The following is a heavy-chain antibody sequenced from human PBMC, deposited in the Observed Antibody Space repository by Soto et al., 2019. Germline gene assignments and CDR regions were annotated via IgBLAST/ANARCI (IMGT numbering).Heavy chain of an antibody. Sequence: GAPVKVSCKASGYTFTSYGISWVRQAPGQGLEWMGWISAYNGNTNYAQKIQGRVTMTTDTSTSTAYMELRSLRSDDTVVYYCARESSSSCHDYWGQGTLVTVSS. CDR3: ARESSSSCHDY. J-gene: IGHJ4*02. CDR2: ISAYNGNT. D-gene: IGHD6-13*01. V-gene: IGHV1-18*01. CDR1: GYTFTSYG.